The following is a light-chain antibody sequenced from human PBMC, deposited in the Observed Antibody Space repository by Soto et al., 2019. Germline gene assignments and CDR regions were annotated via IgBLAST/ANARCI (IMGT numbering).Light chain of an antibody. Sequence: QSALTQPASVSGSPGQSIAISCTGTSSDVGAYNYVSWYQQHPGKVPKLVIYDVTNRPSGVSDRFSGSESGNTASLTISGLQAEDEADYYCSSYTSNTTPYVFGTGTKLTVL. CDR2: DVT. CDR3: SSYTSNTTPYV. V-gene: IGLV2-14*01. CDR1: SSDVGAYNY. J-gene: IGLJ1*01.